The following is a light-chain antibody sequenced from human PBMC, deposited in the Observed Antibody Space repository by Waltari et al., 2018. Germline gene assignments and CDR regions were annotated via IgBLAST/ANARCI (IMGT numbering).Light chain of an antibody. J-gene: IGKJ1*01. CDR2: DAS. CDR3: QHYVRLPAT. CDR1: QSVSRA. V-gene: IGKV3-20*01. Sequence: EIVLTQSPGTLSLSPGERATLACRASQSVSRALAWYQQKPGQATRLLIYDASRRATAIPDRFSGSGSGTDFSLTITRLEPEDFAVYYCQHYVRLPATFGQGTKVEIK.